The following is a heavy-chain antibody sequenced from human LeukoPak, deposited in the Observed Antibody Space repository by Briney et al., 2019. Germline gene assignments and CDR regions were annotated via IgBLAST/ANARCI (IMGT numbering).Heavy chain of an antibody. CDR3: ARGIVGATFRVATLNWFDP. D-gene: IGHD1-26*01. Sequence: GGSLRLSCAASGFTFGSYSMNWVRQASGKGLEWVSSISDSSTYIYYADSVKGRFTISRDNAKNSLYLQMNSLRAEDTAVYYCARGIVGATFRVATLNWFDPWGQGTLVTVSS. V-gene: IGHV3-21*01. CDR2: ISDSSTYI. CDR1: GFTFGSYS. J-gene: IGHJ5*02.